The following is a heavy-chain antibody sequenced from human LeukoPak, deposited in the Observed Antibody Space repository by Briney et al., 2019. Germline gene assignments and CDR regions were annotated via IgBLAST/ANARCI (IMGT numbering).Heavy chain of an antibody. CDR3: ARDSDVEVAATHWFDP. CDR1: GFTFSTYA. V-gene: IGHV3-30*09. CDR2: ISYGGSNK. D-gene: IGHD2-15*01. Sequence: PGGSPRLSCAASGFTFSTYAMHWVHQAPGKGLEWVAVISYGGSNKSYADSVKGRFAIPRDNSKNTLYLQMNSLRAEDTAVYYCARDSDVEVAATHWFDPWGQGALVTVSS. J-gene: IGHJ5*02.